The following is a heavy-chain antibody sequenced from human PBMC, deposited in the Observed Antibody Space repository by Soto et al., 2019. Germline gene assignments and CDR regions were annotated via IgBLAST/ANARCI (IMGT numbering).Heavy chain of an antibody. CDR3: AKASTYWNYGDAFDI. V-gene: IGHV3-23*01. J-gene: IGHJ3*02. Sequence: EVQLLESGGGLVQPGGSLRLSCAASGFTFSSYAMSWVRQAPGKGLEWVSGISGSGGSTYYADSVKGRFTISRDNSKNRLSRQMTSLRAADRAVYYCAKASTYWNYGDAFDIWCHGTMVTVSS. D-gene: IGHD1-7*01. CDR2: ISGSGGST. CDR1: GFTFSSYA.